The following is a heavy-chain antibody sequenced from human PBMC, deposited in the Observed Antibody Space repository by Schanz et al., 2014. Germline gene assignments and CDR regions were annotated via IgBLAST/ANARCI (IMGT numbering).Heavy chain of an antibody. CDR3: AKDRLLGEKGKEEWGI. CDR1: GFTFNNYG. Sequence: VQLVESGGGVVQPGRSLRLSCAASGFTFNNYGMHWVRQAPGKGLEWVALIYYDGSDKYYADFVEGRFTISRDNSQNTLYLQMSSMRLEDKAAYDCAKDRLLGEKGKEEWGIWGQ. D-gene: IGHD3-16*01. CDR2: IYYDGSDK. V-gene: IGHV3-33*06. J-gene: IGHJ3*02.